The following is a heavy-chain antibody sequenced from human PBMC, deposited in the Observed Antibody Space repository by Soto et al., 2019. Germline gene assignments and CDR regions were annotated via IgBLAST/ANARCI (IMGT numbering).Heavy chain of an antibody. CDR1: GGTFSSYA. J-gene: IGHJ6*02. CDR2: IIPIFGTA. CDR3: ASGGTIFGVGTLLYYYGMDV. V-gene: IGHV1-69*01. D-gene: IGHD3-3*01. Sequence: QVQLVQSGAEVKKPGSSVKVSCKASGGTFSSYAISWVRQAPGQGLEWMGGIIPIFGTANYAQKFQGRVTITADESTSTAYMELSSLRSEAAAVYYCASGGTIFGVGTLLYYYGMDVWGQGTTVTVSS.